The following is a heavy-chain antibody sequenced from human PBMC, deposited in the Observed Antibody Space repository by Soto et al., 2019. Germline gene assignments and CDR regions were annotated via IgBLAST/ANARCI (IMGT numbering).Heavy chain of an antibody. J-gene: IGHJ6*02. D-gene: IGHD4-17*01. CDR2: IYYSGST. CDR1: GGSISSGGYY. V-gene: IGHV4-31*03. Sequence: SDTLSLTCTVSGGSISSGGYYWSWIRQHPGKGLEWIGYIYYSGSTYYNPSLKSRVTISVDTSKNQFSLKLSSVTAADTAVSYCASGNRSYGDFDYYYYGMDVWGQGTTVTVSS. CDR3: ASGNRSYGDFDYYYYGMDV.